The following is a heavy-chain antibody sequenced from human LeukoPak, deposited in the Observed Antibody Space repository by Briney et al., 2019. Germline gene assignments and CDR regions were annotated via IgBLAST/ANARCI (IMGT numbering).Heavy chain of an antibody. CDR2: ISAYNGNT. CDR1: GYTFTSYG. V-gene: IGHV1-18*01. J-gene: IGHJ6*02. Sequence: ASVKVSFKASGYTFTSYGISWVRQAPGQGLEWMGWISAYNGNTNYAQKLQGRVTMTTDTSTSTAYMELRSLRSDDTAVYYCARDLSPLGRYYYGMDVWGQGTTVTVSS. CDR3: ARDLSPLGRYYYGMDV.